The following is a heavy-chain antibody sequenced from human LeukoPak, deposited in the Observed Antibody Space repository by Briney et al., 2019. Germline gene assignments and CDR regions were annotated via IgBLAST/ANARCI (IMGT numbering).Heavy chain of an antibody. D-gene: IGHD5-18*01. CDR3: ARSSPYGYSYGH. J-gene: IGHJ4*02. CDR2: IYYSGST. Sequence: SETLSLTCAVYGGSFSGYYWSWIRQPPGKGLEWIGYIYYSGSTYYNPSLKSRLTISVDTSKNQFSQKLSSVTAADTAVFYCARSSPYGYSYGHWGQGTLVTVSS. CDR1: GGSFSGYY. V-gene: IGHV4-30-4*01.